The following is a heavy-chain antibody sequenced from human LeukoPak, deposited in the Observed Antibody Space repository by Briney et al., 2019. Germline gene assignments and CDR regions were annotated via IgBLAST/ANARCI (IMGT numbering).Heavy chain of an antibody. J-gene: IGHJ5*02. Sequence: ASVKVSCKASGYTFTSYDINWVRQATGQGLEWMGWMNPNTGNTGYAQKFQGRVTMTRNTSIRTAYMELSSLRSEDTALYYCARDVGATRDFVRFDPWGQGTLVTVSS. CDR1: GYTFTSYD. CDR2: MNPNTGNT. D-gene: IGHD1-26*01. V-gene: IGHV1-8*01. CDR3: ARDVGATRDFVRFDP.